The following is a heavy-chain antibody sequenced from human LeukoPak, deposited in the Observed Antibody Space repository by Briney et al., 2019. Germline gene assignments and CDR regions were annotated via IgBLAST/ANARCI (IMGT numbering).Heavy chain of an antibody. V-gene: IGHV4-34*01. D-gene: IGHD1-7*01. CDR2: INDSGRT. CDR1: GGSFSNYC. J-gene: IGHJ6*03. Sequence: SETLSLTCVVYGGSFSNYCWSWIRQPPGRGLEWIGEINDSGRTNYNPPLMSRVTVSVDTSKNQFSLRLTSVTATDTAVYYCARRWNYGRNYYIDVWGNGGTVSVSS. CDR3: ARRWNYGRNYYIDV.